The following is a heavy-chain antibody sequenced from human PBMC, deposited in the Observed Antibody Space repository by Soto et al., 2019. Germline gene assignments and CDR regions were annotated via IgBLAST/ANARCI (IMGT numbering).Heavy chain of an antibody. Sequence: QLQLQESGPGLVKPSETLSLTCTVSGGSISSSSYYWGWIRQPPGKGLEWIGSIYYSGSTYYNPSLKSRVTISVDTSKNQFSLKLSSVTAADTAVYYCARRALPYYSQKPFDYWGQGTLVTVSS. D-gene: IGHD4-4*01. CDR2: IYYSGST. CDR1: GGSISSSSYY. V-gene: IGHV4-39*01. J-gene: IGHJ4*02. CDR3: ARRALPYYSQKPFDY.